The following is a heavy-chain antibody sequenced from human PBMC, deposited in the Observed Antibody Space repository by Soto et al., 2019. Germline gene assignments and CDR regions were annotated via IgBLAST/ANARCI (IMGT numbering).Heavy chain of an antibody. CDR3: ALGYIYGYSYYGMDV. V-gene: IGHV5-51*01. D-gene: IGHD5-18*01. CDR2: IYPGDSDT. J-gene: IGHJ6*02. Sequence: PGESLKISCKGSGYSFTSYWIGWVRQMPGKGLEWMGIIYPGDSDTRYSPSFQGQVTISADKSISTTYLQWSSLKASDTAMYYCALGYIYGYSYYGMDVRGQGTTVTVSS. CDR1: GYSFTSYW.